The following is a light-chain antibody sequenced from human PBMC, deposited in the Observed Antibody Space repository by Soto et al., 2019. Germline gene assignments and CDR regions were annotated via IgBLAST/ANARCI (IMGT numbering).Light chain of an antibody. V-gene: IGLV1-44*01. CDR3: AAWDDSLNGVV. Sequence: QAVLTQPPSASGTPGQRVTISCSGSSSNIGSNSVNWYQQLPGTAPKLLMYSSNQRPSGVPDRFSGSKSGTSASLAISGLQSEDEADYYCAAWDDSLNGVVFGGGTKLTGL. J-gene: IGLJ2*01. CDR2: SSN. CDR1: SSNIGSNS.